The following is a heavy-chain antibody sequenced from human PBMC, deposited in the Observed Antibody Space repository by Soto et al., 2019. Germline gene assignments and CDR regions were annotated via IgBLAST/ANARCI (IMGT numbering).Heavy chain of an antibody. V-gene: IGHV1-69*05. CDR2: IIPIFGTA. D-gene: IGHD2-2*01. CDR1: GGTFSSYA. CDR3: ARHVPAAGYYYGMDV. J-gene: IGHJ6*02. Sequence: QVQLVQSGAEVKKPGSSVKVSCKASGGTFSSYAISWVRQAPVQGLELVGGIIPIFGTANYAQKFQGRVTITPDESTSTAYMELSSLRSEDTAVYYCARHVPAAGYYYGMDVWGQGTTVTVSS.